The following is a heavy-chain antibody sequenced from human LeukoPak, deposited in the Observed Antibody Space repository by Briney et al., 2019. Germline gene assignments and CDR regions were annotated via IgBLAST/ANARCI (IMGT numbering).Heavy chain of an antibody. CDR1: GFSFSGHW. CDR2: ISPTGSTT. CDR3: AKEPASSGWFDP. J-gene: IGHJ5*02. V-gene: IGHV3-74*01. D-gene: IGHD6-19*01. Sequence: GGSLRLSCTASGFSFSGHWMHWARHLPGKGLVWVSRISPTGSTTSYADSVKGRFTISRDNSKNTLYLQMNSLRAEDTAVYYCAKEPASSGWFDPWGQGTLVAVSS.